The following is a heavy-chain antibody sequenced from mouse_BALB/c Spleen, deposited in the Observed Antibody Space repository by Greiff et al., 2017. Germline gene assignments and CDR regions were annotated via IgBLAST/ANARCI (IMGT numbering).Heavy chain of an antibody. J-gene: IGHJ4*01. CDR1: GFTFSSFG. CDR3: ARSPYYYGSSLYAMDY. CDR2: ISSGSSTI. V-gene: IGHV5-17*02. Sequence: EVNVVESGGGLVQPGGSRKLSCAASGFTFSSFGMHWVRQAPEKGLEWVAYISSGSSTIYYADTVKGRFTISRDNPKNTLFLQMTSLRSEDTAMYYCARSPYYYGSSLYAMDYWGQGTSVTVSS. D-gene: IGHD1-1*01.